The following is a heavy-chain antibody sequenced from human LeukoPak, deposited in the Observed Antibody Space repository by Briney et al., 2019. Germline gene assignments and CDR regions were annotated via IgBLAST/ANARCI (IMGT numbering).Heavy chain of an antibody. CDR2: ISSSSSYI. Sequence: GGSLRLSCAASGFTFSSYSMNWVRQAPGKGVEWVSSISSSSSYIYYADSVKGRFTISRDNAKNSLYLQMNSLRAEDTAVYYCARSGSSGWYINCWGQGTLVTVSS. D-gene: IGHD6-19*01. CDR3: ARSGSSGWYINC. CDR1: GFTFSSYS. J-gene: IGHJ4*02. V-gene: IGHV3-21*01.